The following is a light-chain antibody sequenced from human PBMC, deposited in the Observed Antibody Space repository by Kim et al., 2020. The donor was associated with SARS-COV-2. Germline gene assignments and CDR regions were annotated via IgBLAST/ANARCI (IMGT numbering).Light chain of an antibody. CDR3: VAWDDSLNGWV. CDR1: TSTIGSTT. V-gene: IGLV1-44*01. J-gene: IGLJ3*02. CDR2: SNN. Sequence: GQRFTISCPARTSTIGSTTVNWYQQRPGTAPNLLIYSNNHRPSGVPDRFSGSKSGTSASLAISGLQSEDEADYYCVAWDDSLNGWVFGGGTKLTVL.